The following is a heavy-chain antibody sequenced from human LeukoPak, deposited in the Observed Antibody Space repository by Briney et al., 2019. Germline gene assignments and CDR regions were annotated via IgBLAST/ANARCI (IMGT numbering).Heavy chain of an antibody. CDR2: IYYSGKT. CDR3: ARHRDDILTANHPEIFDY. V-gene: IGHV4-39*01. J-gene: IGHJ4*02. Sequence: RPSETLSLTCTVSGGSISSSSYYWGWIRQPPGKGLEWIANIYYSGKTNYNPSLKSRVTISVDTSKNQFTLKLSSLTAADTAVYYCARHRDDILTANHPEIFDYWGQGNLVTVSS. CDR1: GGSISSSSYY. D-gene: IGHD3-9*01.